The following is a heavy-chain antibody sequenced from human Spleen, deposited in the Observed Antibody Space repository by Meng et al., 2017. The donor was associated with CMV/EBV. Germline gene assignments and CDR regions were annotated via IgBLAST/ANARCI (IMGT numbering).Heavy chain of an antibody. CDR2: IYYDGIT. V-gene: IGHV4-39*07. Sequence: CVASISGSNFYWAWVRQHPGRGLEWIGNIYYDGITDYSPSLTSRVIMLVDTAKNQFSLQVNSVTAADTAIYYCARGGRFLEQPFDPWGQGTLVTVSS. CDR3: ARGGRFLEQPFDP. J-gene: IGHJ5*02. D-gene: IGHD3-3*01. CDR1: VASISGSNFY.